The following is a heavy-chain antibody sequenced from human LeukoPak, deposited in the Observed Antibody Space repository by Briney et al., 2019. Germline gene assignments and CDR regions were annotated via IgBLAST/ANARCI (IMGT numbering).Heavy chain of an antibody. D-gene: IGHD3-16*02. CDR2: IYTSGST. CDR1: GGSICSGSYY. Sequence: SETLSLTCTVSGGSICSGSYYWSWIRQPAGKGLEWIGRIYTSGSTNYNPSLKSRVTISVDTSKNQFSLKLSSVTAADTAVYYCARSDYVWGSYRYLDYWGQGTLVTVSS. J-gene: IGHJ4*02. V-gene: IGHV4-61*02. CDR3: ARSDYVWGSYRYLDY.